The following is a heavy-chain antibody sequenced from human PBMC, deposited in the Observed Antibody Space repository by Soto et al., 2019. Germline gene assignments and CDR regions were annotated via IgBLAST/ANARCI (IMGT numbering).Heavy chain of an antibody. V-gene: IGHV4-39*01. CDR2: IFYSGST. CDR3: ATLPLVDTAMVYYYGMDV. D-gene: IGHD5-18*01. CDR1: SGSISSTIYS. Sequence: PSETLSLTCTVSSGSISSTIYSWDWIRQPPGKGLEWIGSIFYSGSTYYNPSLKSRVTISVDTSKNQFSLKLSSVTAADTAVYYCATLPLVDTAMVYYYGMDVWGQGTTVTVS. J-gene: IGHJ6*02.